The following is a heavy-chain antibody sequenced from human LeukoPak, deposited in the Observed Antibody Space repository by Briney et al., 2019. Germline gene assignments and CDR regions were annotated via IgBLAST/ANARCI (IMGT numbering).Heavy chain of an antibody. Sequence: GGSLRLSCAASGFTFSSYAMSWVRQAPGKGLEWVSAISGSGGSTYYADSVKGRFTISGDNSKNTLYLQMNSLRAEDTAVYYCAKDFGAGMVYYFDYWGQGTLVTVSS. CDR1: GFTFSSYA. V-gene: IGHV3-23*01. CDR2: ISGSGGST. CDR3: AKDFGAGMVYYFDY. J-gene: IGHJ4*02. D-gene: IGHD6-13*01.